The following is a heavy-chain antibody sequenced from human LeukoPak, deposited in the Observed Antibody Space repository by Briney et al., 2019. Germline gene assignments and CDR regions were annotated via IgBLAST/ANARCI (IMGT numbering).Heavy chain of an antibody. CDR1: GYTLTDFG. J-gene: IGHJ4*02. V-gene: IGHV1-18*01. CDR2: ISDFNGLT. Sequence: ASMKVSCKTSGYTLTDFGLSWVRQAPGQGLEWMGWISDFNGLTKYAQKVQDRVTMTTDASTSTAYMELRSLTSDDTAIYYCARGLGYCSGGTCPNDYWGQGTLVTVSS. CDR3: ARGLGYCSGGTCPNDY. D-gene: IGHD2-15*01.